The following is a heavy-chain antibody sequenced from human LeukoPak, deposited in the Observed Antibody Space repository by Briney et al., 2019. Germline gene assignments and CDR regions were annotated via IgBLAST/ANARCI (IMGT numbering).Heavy chain of an antibody. V-gene: IGHV1-18*01. Sequence: ASVKVSCKASGYTFTSYGISWVRQAPGQGLEWMVGINVYNGNTNYAQKLQGRVTMTTDTSTSTAYMELRSLRSDDTAVYYCARAEMYYDILTGYYYYYGMDVWGQGTTVTVSS. J-gene: IGHJ6*02. CDR1: GYTFTSYG. CDR2: INVYNGNT. D-gene: IGHD3-9*01. CDR3: ARAEMYYDILTGYYYYYGMDV.